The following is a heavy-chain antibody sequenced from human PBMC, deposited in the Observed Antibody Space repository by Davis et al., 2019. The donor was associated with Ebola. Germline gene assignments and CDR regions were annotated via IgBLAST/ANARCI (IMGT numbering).Heavy chain of an antibody. CDR1: GDGVSAKGTA. J-gene: IGHJ6*04. Sequence: PSETLSLTCAVSGDGVSAKGTAWNWIRQSPSSGLEWLGRTYYSSKWYNDYAVSVKSRITINPDTSKNQFSLQLNSVTPEDTALYYCARGWLRGGLDVWGEGTTVTVSS. D-gene: IGHD5-18*01. CDR2: TYYSSKWYN. CDR3: ARGWLRGGLDV. V-gene: IGHV6-1*01.